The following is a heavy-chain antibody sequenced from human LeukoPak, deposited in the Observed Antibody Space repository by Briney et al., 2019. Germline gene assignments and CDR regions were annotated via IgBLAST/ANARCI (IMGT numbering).Heavy chain of an antibody. V-gene: IGHV1-2*04. D-gene: IGHD3-9*01. J-gene: IGHJ3*02. Sequence: ASVKVSCKASGYTFTGYYMHWVRQAPGQWLEWMGWINPNSGGTNYAQKFQGWVTMTRDTSISTAYMELSRLRSDDTAVYYCARVRDYDILTGYYDAFDIWGQGTMVTVSS. CDR3: ARVRDYDILTGYYDAFDI. CDR1: GYTFTGYY. CDR2: INPNSGGT.